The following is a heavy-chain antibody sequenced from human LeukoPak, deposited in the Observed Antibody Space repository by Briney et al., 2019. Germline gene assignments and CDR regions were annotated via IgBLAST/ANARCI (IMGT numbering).Heavy chain of an antibody. CDR2: IYYSGST. CDR3: ARISHYYDSSGYYSGDY. CDR1: GGSISSSSYY. D-gene: IGHD3-22*01. J-gene: IGHJ4*02. V-gene: IGHV4-39*01. Sequence: SETLSLTCTVSGGSISSSSYYWAWIRQPPGKGLEWIGSIYYSGSTYYNPSLKSRVTISVDTSKSQFSLKLSSVTAADTAVYYCARISHYYDSSGYYSGDYWGQETLVTVSS.